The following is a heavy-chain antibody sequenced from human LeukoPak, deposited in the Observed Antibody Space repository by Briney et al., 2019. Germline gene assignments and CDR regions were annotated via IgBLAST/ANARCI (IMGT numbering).Heavy chain of an antibody. CDR2: INYSGRT. CDR3: AREDSSGWTDYFDY. V-gene: IGHV4-39*07. CDR1: DDSISSNRYF. Sequence: SETLSLTCTISDDSISSNRYFWAWIRQPPGKGLEWVASINYSGRTYYNPSLSSRLTISVDTSKNQFSLKLSSVTAADTAVYYCAREDSSGWTDYFDYWGQGTLVTVSS. J-gene: IGHJ4*02. D-gene: IGHD6-19*01.